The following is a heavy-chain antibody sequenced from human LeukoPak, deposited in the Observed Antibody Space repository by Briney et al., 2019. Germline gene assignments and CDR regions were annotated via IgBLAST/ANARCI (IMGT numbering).Heavy chain of an antibody. Sequence: GGSLRLSCAASGFTVSSNYMSWVRQAPGKGLEWASVIYSGGSTYYADSVKGRFTISRDNSKNTLYLQMNSLRAEDTAVYYCARDPRNYGAFDIWGQGTMVTVSS. CDR1: GFTVSSNY. CDR3: ARDPRNYGAFDI. V-gene: IGHV3-66*01. CDR2: IYSGGST. J-gene: IGHJ3*02. D-gene: IGHD4-11*01.